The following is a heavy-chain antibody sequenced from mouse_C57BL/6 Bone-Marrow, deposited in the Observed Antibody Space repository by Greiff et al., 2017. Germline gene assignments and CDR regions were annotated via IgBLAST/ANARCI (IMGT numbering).Heavy chain of an antibody. Sequence: QVQLKQPGPELVKPGASVKISCKASGYAFSSSWMNWVKQRPGKGLEWIGRIYPGDGDTNYNGKFKGKATLTADKSSSTAYMQLGSLTSEDSAVYFCARSTTVVRGDYWGQGTTLTVSS. CDR3: ARSTTVVRGDY. CDR1: GYAFSSSW. D-gene: IGHD1-1*01. CDR2: IYPGDGDT. V-gene: IGHV1-82*01. J-gene: IGHJ2*01.